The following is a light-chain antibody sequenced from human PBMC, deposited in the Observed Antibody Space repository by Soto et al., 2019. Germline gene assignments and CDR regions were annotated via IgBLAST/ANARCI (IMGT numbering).Light chain of an antibody. CDR3: GSWDSSLSAYV. CDR2: DDD. Sequence: QSVLTQPPSLSAAPGQRVTISSSGSSTNIGGNSVSWYQQLPGTAPKLLIYDDDKRPSGIPDRFSGSKSGTSATLGITGFQTGDEADYYCGSWDSSLSAYVFGTGTKVTVL. V-gene: IGLV1-51*01. J-gene: IGLJ1*01. CDR1: STNIGGNS.